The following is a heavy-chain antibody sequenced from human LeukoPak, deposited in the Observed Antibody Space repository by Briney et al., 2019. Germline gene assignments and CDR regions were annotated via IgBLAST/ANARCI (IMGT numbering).Heavy chain of an antibody. V-gene: IGHV3-72*01. Sequence: GGSLRLSCAASGFTFSDHYMDWVRQAPGKGLEWVGRIRNKANSYTTEYAASVRGRFTISRDESKNSLYLQMNSLRTEDTAVYYCARDGENYYGSGSYYSPAGNPPLNWFDPWGQGTLVTVSS. CDR2: IRNKANSYTT. CDR3: ARDGENYYGSGSYYSPAGNPPLNWFDP. D-gene: IGHD3-10*01. J-gene: IGHJ5*02. CDR1: GFTFSDHY.